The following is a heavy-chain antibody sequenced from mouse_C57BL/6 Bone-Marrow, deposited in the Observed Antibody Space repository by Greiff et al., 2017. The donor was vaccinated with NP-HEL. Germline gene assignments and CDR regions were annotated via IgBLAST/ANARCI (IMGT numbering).Heavy chain of an antibody. CDR1: GFTFSSYA. J-gene: IGHJ1*03. CDR2: ISSGGDYI. D-gene: IGHD2-1*01. V-gene: IGHV5-9-1*02. Sequence: DVKLQESGEGLVKPGGSLKLSCAASGFTFSSYAMSWVRQTPEKRLEWVAYISSGGDYIYYADTVKGRFTISRDNARNTLYLQMSSLKSEDTARYYCTGVYGNYVGYWYFDVWGTGTTVTVSA. CDR3: TGVYGNYVGYWYFDV.